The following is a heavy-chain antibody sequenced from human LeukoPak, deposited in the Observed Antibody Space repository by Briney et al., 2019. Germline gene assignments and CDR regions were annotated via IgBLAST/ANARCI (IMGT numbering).Heavy chain of an antibody. V-gene: IGHV4-59*01. J-gene: IGHJ4*02. Sequence: SETLSLTCTVSGGSINYYYWMWIRQPPGKGLEWIGYIYYSGGTHYNPSLKSRVTMLVDTSKNQFSLKLTAVTAADTAVYYCARGRGSMSGYSYWGQGTLVTVSS. D-gene: IGHD1-1*01. CDR2: IYYSGGT. CDR3: ARGRGSMSGYSY. CDR1: GGSINYYY.